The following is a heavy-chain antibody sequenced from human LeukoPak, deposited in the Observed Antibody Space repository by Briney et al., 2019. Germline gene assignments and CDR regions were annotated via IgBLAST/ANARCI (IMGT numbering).Heavy chain of an antibody. J-gene: IGHJ5*02. CDR3: ARALGIAAIRGSWFDP. CDR2: VSNDGSNQ. D-gene: IGHD2-2*02. CDR1: GFTFSSYA. V-gene: IGHV3-30-3*01. Sequence: ARSLRLSCAASGFTFSSYAMHWVRQAPGQGREWVSAVSNDGSNQNYTASVKGRFIISRDDTKSTVYLKMNSLRVDDTAMYYCARALGIAAIRGSWFDPWGQGTLVTVSS.